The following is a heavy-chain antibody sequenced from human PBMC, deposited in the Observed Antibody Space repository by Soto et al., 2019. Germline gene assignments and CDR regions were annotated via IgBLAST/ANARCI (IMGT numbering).Heavy chain of an antibody. CDR1: GFSFRSDW. J-gene: IGHJ4*02. V-gene: IGHV3-7*04. D-gene: IGHD1-26*01. Sequence: EDQLVESGGGLVQPGGSLRLTCAVSGFSFRSDWMNWVRQAPGKGLEWVAHTNKDGSEKYYLDSVKGRFTIVRANAKNILSRNMNGLRAEATAVYYWSGGVGDAIWGQGTLVTVSS. CDR3: SGGVGDAI. CDR2: TNKDGSEK.